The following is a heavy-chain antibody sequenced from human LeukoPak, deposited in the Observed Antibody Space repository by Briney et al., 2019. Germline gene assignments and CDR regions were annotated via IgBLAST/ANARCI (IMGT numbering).Heavy chain of an antibody. D-gene: IGHD3-3*01. Sequence: ASVKVSCKASGYTFTGYYMHWVRQAPGQGLEWMGWIIPNSGGTNYAQKFQGRVTMTRDTSISTAYMEVKSLRSDDTAVYYCARGRIFGVVHFLDYWGQGSLVTVSS. CDR2: IIPNSGGT. V-gene: IGHV1-2*02. CDR1: GYTFTGYY. CDR3: ARGRIFGVVHFLDY. J-gene: IGHJ4*02.